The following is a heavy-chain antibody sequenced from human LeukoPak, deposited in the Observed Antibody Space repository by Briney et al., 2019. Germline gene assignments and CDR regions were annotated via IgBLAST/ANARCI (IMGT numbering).Heavy chain of an antibody. J-gene: IGHJ4*02. CDR3: ARGGDSSGYYCPIDY. CDR1: GYTFTGYY. V-gene: IGHV1-2*04. CDR2: INPNSGGT. D-gene: IGHD3-22*01. Sequence: GASVKVSCTASGYTFTGYYMHWVRQAPGQGLEWMGWINPNSGGTNYAQKFQGWVTMTRDTSISTAYMELSRLRSDDTAVYHCARGGDSSGYYCPIDYWGQGTLVTVSS.